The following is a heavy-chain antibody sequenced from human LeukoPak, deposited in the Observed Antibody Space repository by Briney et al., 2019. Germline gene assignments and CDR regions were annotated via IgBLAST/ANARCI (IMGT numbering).Heavy chain of an antibody. CDR2: VIWNSGLT. V-gene: IGHV3-9*01. Sequence: GGSLRLSCVASGFTFDNHAMHWVRQVPGKGLEWVSGVIWNSGLTGYADSVEGRFTSSRDNAKNSLYLQMNSLRAEDTALYYCAKDIMVRGGKWDAFDIWGQGTMVTVSS. D-gene: IGHD3-10*01. CDR3: AKDIMVRGGKWDAFDI. CDR1: GFTFDNHA. J-gene: IGHJ3*02.